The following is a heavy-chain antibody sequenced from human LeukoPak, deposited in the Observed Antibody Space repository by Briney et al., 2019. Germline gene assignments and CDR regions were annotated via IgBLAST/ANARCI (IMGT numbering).Heavy chain of an antibody. V-gene: IGHV3-48*01. CDR2: ISGSSSTM. J-gene: IGHJ5*02. CDR3: ARSTPSGGFDP. D-gene: IGHD2-2*01. CDR1: GFTFSNYG. Sequence: GESLRLSCAASGFTFSNYGINWVRQAPGKGLEWLSYISGSSSTMFYADSVKGRFTISRDNAKNSLYLQMNSLRAEDTAVYYCARSTPSGGFDPWGQGTLVTVSS.